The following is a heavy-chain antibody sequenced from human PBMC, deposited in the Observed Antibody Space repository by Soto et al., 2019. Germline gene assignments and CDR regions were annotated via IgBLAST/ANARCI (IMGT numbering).Heavy chain of an antibody. V-gene: IGHV1-18*01. J-gene: IGHJ4*02. D-gene: IGHD2-2*01. CDR1: GYAYTGPG. Sequence: ASVKVDLKGAGYAYTGPGISLVRQEKEQGLEWMGWISAYNGNTNYAQKLQGRVTMTTDTSTSTAYMELRSLRSDDTAVYYCARDRNCSSTSCHDYRGQGILVTVSS. CDR3: ARDRNCSSTSCHDY. CDR2: ISAYNGNT.